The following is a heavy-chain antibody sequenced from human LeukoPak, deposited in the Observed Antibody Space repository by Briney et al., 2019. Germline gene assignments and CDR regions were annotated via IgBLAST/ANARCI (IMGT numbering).Heavy chain of an antibody. CDR1: GFTFGRYW. V-gene: IGHV3-21*01. Sequence: GGSLRLSCADSGFTFGRYWKHWVRQAPGKGLEWVSSISSSSSYIYYADSVKGRFTISRDNAKNSLYLQMNSLRAEDTAVYYCARAGGWELLSAFDIWGQGTMVTVSS. CDR3: ARAGGWELLSAFDI. D-gene: IGHD1-26*01. CDR2: ISSSSSYI. J-gene: IGHJ3*02.